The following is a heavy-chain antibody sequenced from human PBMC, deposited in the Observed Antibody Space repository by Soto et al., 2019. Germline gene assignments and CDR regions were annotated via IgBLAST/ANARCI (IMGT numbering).Heavy chain of an antibody. CDR2: ISYDGSNK. J-gene: IGHJ4*02. CDR3: ANLGPVVTAKGPFDY. V-gene: IGHV3-30-3*01. CDR1: GFTFSSYA. D-gene: IGHD2-21*02. Sequence: QVPLVESGGGVVQPGRSLRLSCAASGFTFSSYAMHWVRQAPGKGLEWVAVISYDGSNKYYADSVKGRFTISRDNSKNTLYLQMNSLRAEDTAVYYCANLGPVVTAKGPFDYWGQGTLVTVSS.